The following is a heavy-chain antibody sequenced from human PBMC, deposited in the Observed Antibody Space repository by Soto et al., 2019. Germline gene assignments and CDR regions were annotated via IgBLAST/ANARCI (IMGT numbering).Heavy chain of an antibody. J-gene: IGHJ6*02. V-gene: IGHV3-30-3*01. Sequence: QVQLVESGGGVVQPGRSLRLSCAASGFTFSSYAMHWVRQAPGKGLEWVAVISYDGSNKYYADSVKGRFTISRDNSKNTLYLQMNSLRAEDTAVYYCARDYSWEDYYGMDVWGRGATVTVS. CDR1: GFTFSSYA. D-gene: IGHD1-26*01. CDR2: ISYDGSNK. CDR3: ARDYSWEDYYGMDV.